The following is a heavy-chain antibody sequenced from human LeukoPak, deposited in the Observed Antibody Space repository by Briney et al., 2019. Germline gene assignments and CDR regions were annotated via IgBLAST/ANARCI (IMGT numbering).Heavy chain of an antibody. CDR2: IYYSGST. Sequence: SETLSLTCTVSGGSISSSSYYWGWIRQPPGKGLEWIGSIYYSGSTYYNPSLKSRVTISVDTSKNQFSLKLTSVTAADTAVYYCARMSLTGYAPISGYFDYWGQGTLVTVSS. V-gene: IGHV4-39*07. CDR1: GGSISSSSYY. J-gene: IGHJ4*02. D-gene: IGHD3-9*01. CDR3: ARMSLTGYAPISGYFDY.